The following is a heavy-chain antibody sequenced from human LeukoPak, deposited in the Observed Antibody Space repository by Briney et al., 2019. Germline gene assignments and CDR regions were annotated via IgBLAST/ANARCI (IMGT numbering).Heavy chain of an antibody. CDR3: ARDSGEILTGYFGY. CDR1: GFTFSDYY. CDR2: INSGGSHT. V-gene: IGHV3-11*05. J-gene: IGHJ4*02. D-gene: IGHD3-9*01. Sequence: PGGSLRLSCAASGFTFSDYYMSWIRQAPGQGLEWVSYINSGGSHTNYADSVKGRFTISRDNSQNTLYLQMNCLRAEDTAVYYCARDSGEILTGYFGYWGQGTLVTVSS.